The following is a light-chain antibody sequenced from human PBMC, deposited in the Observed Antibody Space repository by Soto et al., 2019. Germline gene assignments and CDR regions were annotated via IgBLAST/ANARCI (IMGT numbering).Light chain of an antibody. CDR2: SNN. V-gene: IGLV1-47*02. CDR3: AAWDDSLSVL. J-gene: IGLJ3*02. Sequence: QSVLTQPPSASGTPGQRVTISCSGSSSNIGSNYVYWYQQLPGTDPKLLIYSNNQRPSGVPDRFSGSKSGTSASLAISGLRYEDEADYYCAAWDDSLSVLFGGGTKLTVL. CDR1: SSNIGSNY.